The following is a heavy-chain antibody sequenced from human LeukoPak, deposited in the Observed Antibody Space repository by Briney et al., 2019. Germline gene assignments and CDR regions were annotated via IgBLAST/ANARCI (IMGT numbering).Heavy chain of an antibody. D-gene: IGHD2-21*02. J-gene: IGHJ3*02. CDR2: ISSSSSYI. V-gene: IGHV3-21*01. CDR1: GFTFSSYS. Sequence: PGGSLRLSCAASGFTFSSYSMNWVSQAPGKGLEWVSSISSSSSYIYYADSVKGRFTISRDNAKNSLYLQMNSLRAEDTAVYYCARNLAYCGGDCYSTSSDAFDIWGQGTMVTVSS. CDR3: ARNLAYCGGDCYSTSSDAFDI.